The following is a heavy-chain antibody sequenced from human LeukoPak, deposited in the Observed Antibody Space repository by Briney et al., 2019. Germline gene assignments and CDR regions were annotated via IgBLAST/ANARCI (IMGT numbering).Heavy chain of an antibody. D-gene: IGHD3-22*01. CDR2: IKQDGSEK. CDR1: GFTFSSYW. V-gene: IGHV3-7*03. CDR3: AIQSPIDSSGYYSGFDQ. Sequence: GGSLRLSCAASGFTFSSYWMSWVRQAPGKGLEWVANIKQDGSEKYYVDSVKGRFTISRDNAKNSLYLQMNSLRAEDTAVYYCAIQSPIDSSGYYSGFDQWGQGTLVTVSS. J-gene: IGHJ4*02.